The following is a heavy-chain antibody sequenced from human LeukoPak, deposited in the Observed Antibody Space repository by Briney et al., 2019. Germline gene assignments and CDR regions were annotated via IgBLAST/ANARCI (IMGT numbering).Heavy chain of an antibody. J-gene: IGHJ3*02. CDR3: ATLTPPAYYDSSGYSNSDAFDI. V-gene: IGHV4-34*01. D-gene: IGHD3-22*01. CDR2: INHSGST. Sequence: SETLSLTCAVYGGSFSGYYWSWIRQPPGKGLEWIGEINHSGSTNYNPSLKSRVTLSVDTSKNQFSLKLSSVTAADTAVYYCATLTPPAYYDSSGYSNSDAFDIWGQGTMVTVSS. CDR1: GGSFSGYY.